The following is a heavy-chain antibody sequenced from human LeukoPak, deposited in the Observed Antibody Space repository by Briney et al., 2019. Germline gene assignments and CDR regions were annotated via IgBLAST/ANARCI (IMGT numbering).Heavy chain of an antibody. V-gene: IGHV4-59*01. CDR3: AREKKDYYDSSGPVDY. D-gene: IGHD3-22*01. CDR2: IYYSGST. Sequence: SETLSLTCTVSGGSISSYYWSWIRQPPGKGLEWIGYIYYSGSTNYNPSLKSRVTISVDTSKNQFSLKLSSVTAADTAVYYCAREKKDYYDSSGPVDYWGQGTLVTVSS. CDR1: GGSISSYY. J-gene: IGHJ4*02.